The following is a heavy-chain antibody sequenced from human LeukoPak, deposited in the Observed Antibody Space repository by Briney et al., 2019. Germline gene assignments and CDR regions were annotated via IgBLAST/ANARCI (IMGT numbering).Heavy chain of an antibody. V-gene: IGHV3-23*01. CDR3: ARDAHYYDSSGYFRAPLDY. J-gene: IGHJ4*02. CDR1: GFSFSIYG. D-gene: IGHD3-22*01. CDR2: ISGSGGNT. Sequence: GGSLRLSCEASGFSFSIYGMSWVRQAPGKGLEWVSGISGSGGNTYYAEALTGRFTVSRDNSKNTLYLQMNSLRVEDTAVYYCARDAHYYDSSGYFRAPLDYWGQGTLVTVSS.